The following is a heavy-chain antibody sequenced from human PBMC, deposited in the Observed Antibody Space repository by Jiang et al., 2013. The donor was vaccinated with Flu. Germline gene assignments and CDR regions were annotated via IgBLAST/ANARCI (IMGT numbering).Heavy chain of an antibody. J-gene: IGHJ4*02. V-gene: IGHV3-23*01. CDR3: AKSYYYASKNYPDAFDY. Sequence: QLLESGGGVVQPGRSLRLSCAASGFTFSSYAMHWVRQAPGKGLEWVAGISGSGETTFYSDSVKGRFTISRDNFKNTVSLQMKSLRVEDTAVFYCAKSYYYASKNYPDAFDYWGQGTLVAVSS. CDR1: GFTFSSYA. D-gene: IGHD3-10*01. CDR2: ISGSGETT.